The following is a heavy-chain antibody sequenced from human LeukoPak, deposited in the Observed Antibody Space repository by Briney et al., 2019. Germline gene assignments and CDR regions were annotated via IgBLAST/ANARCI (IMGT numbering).Heavy chain of an antibody. Sequence: GGSLRLSCAASGFTFSSYAMNWVRQAPGKGLQWVSTITGRGGRTYYTDSVKGRFTISRGNSKNTLYLQLNSLRAEDTAVYFCAKDLLKYYYDSSGYTFDYWGQGTLVTVSS. CDR1: GFTFSSYA. V-gene: IGHV3-23*01. CDR3: AKDLLKYYYDSSGYTFDY. J-gene: IGHJ4*02. D-gene: IGHD3-22*01. CDR2: ITGRGGRT.